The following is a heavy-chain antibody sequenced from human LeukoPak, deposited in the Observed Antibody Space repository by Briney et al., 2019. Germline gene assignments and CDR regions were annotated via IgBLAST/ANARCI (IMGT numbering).Heavy chain of an antibody. J-gene: IGHJ4*02. D-gene: IGHD2-21*02. V-gene: IGHV3-9*01. CDR3: ANGHHPGGDGSCGAY. Sequence: GRSLRLSCAASGFTFDDYAMHWVRQAPGKGLEWVSGISWNSGSIGYADSVKGRFTISRDNAKNSLYLQMNSLRAEDTALYYCANGHHPGGDGSCGAYWGQGTLVTVSS. CDR1: GFTFDDYA. CDR2: ISWNSGSI.